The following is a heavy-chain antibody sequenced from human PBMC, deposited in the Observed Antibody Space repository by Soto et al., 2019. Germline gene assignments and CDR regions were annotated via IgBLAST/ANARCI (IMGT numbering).Heavy chain of an antibody. CDR1: GYTFTNYD. CDR3: APREGAGAGLADHRRDPTSVAY. CDR2: MNPNSGNT. D-gene: IGHD6-19*01. J-gene: IGHJ4*02. Sequence: QVQLVQSGAEVKKPGASVKVSCKASGYTFTNYDINWVRQATGQGLEWMGWMNPNSGNTGYAQNFQGRVTMTRNTSFSTAYRERSSLRSEDTAVYYCAPREGAGAGLADHRRDPTSVAYWGQGTLVPVSS. V-gene: IGHV1-8*01.